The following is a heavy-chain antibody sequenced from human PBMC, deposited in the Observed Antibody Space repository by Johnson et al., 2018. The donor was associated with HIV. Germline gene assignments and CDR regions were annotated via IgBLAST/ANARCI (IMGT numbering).Heavy chain of an antibody. D-gene: IGHD6-13*01. V-gene: IGHV3-74*01. CDR1: GFTFSDYY. CDR2: INSDGSST. CDR3: ARDCGGHGSSWCDVFDI. Sequence: EVQLVESGGGLVKPGGSLRLSCAASGFTFSDYYMSWIRQAPGKGLVWVSRINSDGSSTSYADSVKGRFTISRDNSKNPLYLQMNSLRHEDTAVYYCARDCGGHGSSWCDVFDIWGQGTMVTVSS. J-gene: IGHJ3*02.